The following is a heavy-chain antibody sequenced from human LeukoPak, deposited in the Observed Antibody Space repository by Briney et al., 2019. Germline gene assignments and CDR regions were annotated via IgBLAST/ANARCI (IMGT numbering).Heavy chain of an antibody. CDR3: AKGRYTFDY. V-gene: IGHV3-23*01. CDR2: IGGSGAAT. D-gene: IGHD1-1*01. CDR1: GFTFSTCG. J-gene: IGHJ4*02. Sequence: GGSLRLSCAVSGFTFSTCGMSWVRQTPGKGLEWVSAIGGSGAATFYADSVKGRFTISRDNSENTLYLQMNSLRVEDTAIYYCAKGRYTFDYWGQGTLVTVSS.